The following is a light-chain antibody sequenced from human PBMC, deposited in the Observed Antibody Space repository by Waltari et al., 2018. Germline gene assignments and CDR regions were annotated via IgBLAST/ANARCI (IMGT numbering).Light chain of an antibody. CDR1: QNITSIW. J-gene: IGKJ4*01. CDR3: QQYDGEVVT. CDR2: ATS. Sequence: EIVLTQSPGTLSLSPGERATLSCRASQNITSIWLTWYQQKPGQAPRLLIYATSSRAPGIPDRFSGSGSGTDFTLTISRLEPEDFAVYYCQQYDGEVVTFGGGTKVEI. V-gene: IGKV3-20*01.